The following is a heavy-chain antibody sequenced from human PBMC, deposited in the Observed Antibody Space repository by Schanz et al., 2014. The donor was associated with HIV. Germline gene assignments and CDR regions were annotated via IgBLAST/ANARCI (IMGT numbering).Heavy chain of an antibody. V-gene: IGHV3-33*01. J-gene: IGHJ6*02. CDR2: IWYDGSNT. D-gene: IGHD3-3*01. CDR1: GFTFSSYG. Sequence: QVQLVESGGGVVQPGRSLRLSCAASGFTFSSYGMHWVRQAPGKGLEWVAVIWYDGSNTYYGDSVKGRFTISRDNAKNTLYLQMNSLRAEDTAVYYCARGLGAPYYDFRSGYYKGVIYYGMDVWGQGTTVTVSS. CDR3: ARGLGAPYYDFRSGYYKGVIYYGMDV.